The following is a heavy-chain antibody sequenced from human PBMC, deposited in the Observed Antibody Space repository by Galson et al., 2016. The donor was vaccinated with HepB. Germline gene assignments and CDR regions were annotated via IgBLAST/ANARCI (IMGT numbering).Heavy chain of an antibody. CDR3: AKSLPGKRYFDY. J-gene: IGHJ4*02. V-gene: IGHV3-23*01. CDR1: GFTFSSYS. CDR2: INPRGDIT. D-gene: IGHD1-14*01. Sequence: SLRLSCAASGFTFSSYSMNWVRQAPGKGLEWVSIINPRGDITYYADSVMGRFTISRDNSKNTLYLQMNTLRAEDTAVYYCAKSLPGKRYFDYWGQGTPVTVSS.